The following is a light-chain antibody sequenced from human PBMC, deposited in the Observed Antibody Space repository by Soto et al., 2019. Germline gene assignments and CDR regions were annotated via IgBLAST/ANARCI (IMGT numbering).Light chain of an antibody. CDR3: QQYSTFSWT. CDR2: DAS. J-gene: IGKJ1*01. Sequence: EIVLTQSPATLSLSPGERATLSCRASQTVSSYLLWYQQKPGQAPRLLIYDASNRATGVPDRFSGGGSGTEFTLTISSLQPDDFATYYCQQYSTFSWTFGQGTKVDIK. V-gene: IGKV3-11*01. CDR1: QTVSSY.